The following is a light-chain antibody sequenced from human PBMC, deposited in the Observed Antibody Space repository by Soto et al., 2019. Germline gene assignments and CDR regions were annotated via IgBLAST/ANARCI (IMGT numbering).Light chain of an antibody. J-gene: IGKJ5*01. V-gene: IGKV3-15*01. Sequence: EIVMTQSPATLSVSPGESATLSCRASQSVSSNLAWYQQKPGQAPRRLIYGATTRATGIPARFCGSGSGTEFTITISSLQSEDVAVFYCQQYNSWPQITFGQGTRLEI. CDR2: GAT. CDR3: QQYNSWPQIT. CDR1: QSVSSN.